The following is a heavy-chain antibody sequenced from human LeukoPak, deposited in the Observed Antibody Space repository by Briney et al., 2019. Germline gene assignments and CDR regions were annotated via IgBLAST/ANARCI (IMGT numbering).Heavy chain of an antibody. V-gene: IGHV3-30*03. D-gene: IGHD3-22*01. Sequence: GGSLRLSCAASGFTFSSYGMHWVRQAPGKGLEWVAVLSNDETNKYYADSVKGRFTISRDKSKSMLYLQMNSLRPEDTAVYYCARGFSGYPSESLVKYWGQGTLVTVSS. CDR1: GFTFSSYG. J-gene: IGHJ4*02. CDR3: ARGFSGYPSESLVKY. CDR2: LSNDETNK.